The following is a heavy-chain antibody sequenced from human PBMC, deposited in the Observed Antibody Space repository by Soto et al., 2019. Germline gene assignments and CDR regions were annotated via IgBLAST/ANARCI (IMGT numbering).Heavy chain of an antibody. Sequence: GGSLRLSCAASGFTLSGYAMDWVRQAPGKGLEYVSGISSNGVGTYYANSVQGRFTISRDNSKNTVYLQMNSLRAEDTAVYYCAKVNGAGDTVMNYGMDVWGQGTTVTVSS. D-gene: IGHD3-16*01. J-gene: IGHJ6*02. CDR1: GFTLSGYA. CDR3: AKVNGAGDTVMNYGMDV. CDR2: ISSNGVGT. V-gene: IGHV3-64*01.